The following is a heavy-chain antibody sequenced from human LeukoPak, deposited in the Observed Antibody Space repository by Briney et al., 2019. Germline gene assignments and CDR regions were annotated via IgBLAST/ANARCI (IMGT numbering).Heavy chain of an antibody. V-gene: IGHV4-59*01. D-gene: IGHD3-10*01. CDR3: ARVFDSGSQAYFYYMDV. CDR2: IYSSGST. J-gene: IGHJ6*03. Sequence: SETLSITCNVSSGSIRGYYRSWIRQPPGKGLEWIGDIYSSGSTNYNPSLKSRVTMSVDTSKNQFSLKVSPVTAADTAVYYCARVFDSGSQAYFYYMDVWGKGTTVTISS. CDR1: SGSIRGYY.